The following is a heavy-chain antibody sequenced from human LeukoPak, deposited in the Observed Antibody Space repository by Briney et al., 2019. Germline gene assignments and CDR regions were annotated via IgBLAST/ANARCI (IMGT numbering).Heavy chain of an antibody. CDR2: INHSGST. CDR3: ARRFGIEEFDY. V-gene: IGHV4-34*01. D-gene: IGHD3-10*01. CDR1: GGSFSGYY. Sequence: SETLSLTCAVHGGSFSGYYWSWIRQPPGKGLEWIGEINHSGSTNYNPSLKSRVTISVDTSKNQFSLKLSSVTAADTAVYYCARRFGIEEFDYWGQGTLVTVSS. J-gene: IGHJ4*02.